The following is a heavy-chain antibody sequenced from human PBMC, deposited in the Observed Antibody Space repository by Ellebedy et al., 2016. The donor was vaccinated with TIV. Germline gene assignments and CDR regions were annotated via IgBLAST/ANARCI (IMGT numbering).Heavy chain of an antibody. Sequence: GGSLRLSCAASGFNSNTHFMSWVRQAPGKGLDWVASIKPDGSVTYYVDSVEGRFTISRDNARNSLYLQMNSLRAEDTAVYYCARDNTNPRGAFDIWGQGTMVTVSS. CDR3: ARDNTNPRGAFDI. CDR1: GFNSNTHF. CDR2: IKPDGSVT. V-gene: IGHV3-7*03. J-gene: IGHJ3*02.